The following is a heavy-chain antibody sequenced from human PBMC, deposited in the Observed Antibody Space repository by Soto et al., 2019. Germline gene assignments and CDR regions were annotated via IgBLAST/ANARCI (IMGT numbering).Heavy chain of an antibody. CDR1: GGSISSSGFY. D-gene: IGHD1-1*01. V-gene: IGHV4-39*01. J-gene: IGHJ5*02. Sequence: QLQLQESGPGLVKSSGTLSLTCTVSGGSISSSGFYWGWIRQPPEKGLEWIGSMSYRGSTYYNPTRESRVTVSGDTSKNQFSLRLSSVTAADTAVYYCKRHQSPVLSPSLDPWGQGTLVTVSS. CDR2: MSYRGST. CDR3: KRHQSPVLSPSLDP.